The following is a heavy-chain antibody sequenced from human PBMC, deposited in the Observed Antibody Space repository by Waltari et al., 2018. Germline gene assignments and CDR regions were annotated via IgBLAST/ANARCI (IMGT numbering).Heavy chain of an antibody. D-gene: IGHD6-13*01. CDR1: GGTFSSYA. V-gene: IGHV1-69*14. CDR2: IIPIFGTA. J-gene: IGHJ6*03. CDR3: ARGEQQLNYYYYYYMDV. Sequence: QVQLVQSGAEVKKPGSSVKVSCKASGGTFSSYAISWVRQAPGQGLEWMGGIIPIFGTANYAQKFQGRVTITADKSTSTAYMELSSLRSEDTAVYYCARGEQQLNYYYYYYMDVWGKGTTVTVSS.